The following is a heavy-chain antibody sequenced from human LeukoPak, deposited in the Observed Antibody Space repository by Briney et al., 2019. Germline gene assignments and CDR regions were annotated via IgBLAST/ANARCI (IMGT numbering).Heavy chain of an antibody. J-gene: IGHJ6*02. Sequence: GGSLRLSCAASGFTLRSYTMNWVRQAPGKGLEWVSSIGISSNKIYYADSVKGRFIISRDNAKNSVYLQMNSLRAEDTALYYCAKDKSHSSWTSRYYYYALDVWGQGTTVTVSS. CDR3: AKDKSHSSWTSRYYYYALDV. CDR1: GFTLRSYT. CDR2: IGISSNKI. D-gene: IGHD6-19*01. V-gene: IGHV3-21*04.